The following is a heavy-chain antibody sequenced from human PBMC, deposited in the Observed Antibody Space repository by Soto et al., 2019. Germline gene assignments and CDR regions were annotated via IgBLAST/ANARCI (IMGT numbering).Heavy chain of an antibody. D-gene: IGHD3-3*01. CDR3: AKGGTIFGVALDAFDI. CDR1: GFTFSSYA. V-gene: IGHV3-23*01. CDR2: ISGSGGST. Sequence: GGSLSLSCSASGFTFSSYAMSWVRQAPCKGLEWVSAISGSGGSTYYADSVKGRFTISRDNSKNTLYLQMNSLRAEDTAVYYCAKGGTIFGVALDAFDIWGQGTMVTVSS. J-gene: IGHJ3*02.